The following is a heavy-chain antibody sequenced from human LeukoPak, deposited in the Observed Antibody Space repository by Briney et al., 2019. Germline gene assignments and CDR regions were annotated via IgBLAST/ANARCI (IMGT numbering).Heavy chain of an antibody. CDR3: ARDAYYYDSIYFDY. J-gene: IGHJ4*02. V-gene: IGHV3-21*01. CDR2: ISSSSSYI. Sequence: GGSLRLSCAASGFTFSSYSMNWVRQAPGKGLEWVSSISSSSSYIYYADSVKGRFTISRDNAKNSLYLQMNSLRAEDTAVYCCARDAYYYDSIYFDYWGQGTLVTVSS. D-gene: IGHD3-22*01. CDR1: GFTFSSYS.